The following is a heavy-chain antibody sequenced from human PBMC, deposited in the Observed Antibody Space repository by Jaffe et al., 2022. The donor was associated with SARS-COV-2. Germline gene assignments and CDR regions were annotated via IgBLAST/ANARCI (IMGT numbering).Heavy chain of an antibody. J-gene: IGHJ4*02. CDR3: ARALLVGYYDG. D-gene: IGHD3-22*01. Sequence: QVQLQESGPGLVKPSETLSLTCTVSGGSISSYYWSWIRQPPGKGLEWIGYIYYSGSTNYNPSLKSRVTISVDTSKNQFSLKLSSVTAADTAVYYCARALLVGYYDGWGQGTLVTVSS. CDR1: GGSISSYY. CDR2: IYYSGST. V-gene: IGHV4-59*01.